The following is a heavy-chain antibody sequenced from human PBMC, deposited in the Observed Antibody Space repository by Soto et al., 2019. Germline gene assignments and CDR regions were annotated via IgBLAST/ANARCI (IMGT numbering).Heavy chain of an antibody. CDR1: GLTFRNYA. V-gene: IGHV3-23*01. CDR3: AKDRSSTSCYAFDY. Sequence: EVQLLESGGGLVQPGGSLRLSCAASGLTFRNYAMSWARQAPGKGLEWVSAISGSGGTTHYADSVQGRFTISRDNSKNKLYLQMNSLRVEGTAVYYCAKDRSSTSCYAFDYWGQGSLVTVSS. CDR2: ISGSGGTT. D-gene: IGHD2-2*01. J-gene: IGHJ4*02.